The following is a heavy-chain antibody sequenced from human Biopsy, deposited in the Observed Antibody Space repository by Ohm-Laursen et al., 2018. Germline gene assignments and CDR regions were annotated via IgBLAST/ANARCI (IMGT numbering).Heavy chain of an antibody. CDR1: GGSLNFYY. V-gene: IGHV4-59*08. CDR3: VRGRSPATD. CDR2: MYYSGST. D-gene: IGHD3-16*01. J-gene: IGHJ4*02. Sequence: SVALSLTCTVSGGSLNFYYWSWIRQPPGKGLEWIGYMYYSGSTKYSPSLKNRITVSFDTTRNQFALKLASMTPADTAVYYCVRGRSPATDWGQGALVIVSS.